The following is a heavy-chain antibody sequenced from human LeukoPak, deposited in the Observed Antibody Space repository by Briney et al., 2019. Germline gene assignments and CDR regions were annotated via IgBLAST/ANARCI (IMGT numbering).Heavy chain of an antibody. Sequence: SETLSLTCTVSGGSISSYYWSWIRQPAGKGLEWIGRIYTSGSTNYNPSLKSRVTISVDTSKNQFSLKLSSVTAADTAVYYCAREALDSSSFDYWGQGTLVTVSS. CDR3: AREALDSSSFDY. CDR2: IYTSGST. V-gene: IGHV4-4*07. J-gene: IGHJ4*02. D-gene: IGHD6-6*01. CDR1: GGSISSYY.